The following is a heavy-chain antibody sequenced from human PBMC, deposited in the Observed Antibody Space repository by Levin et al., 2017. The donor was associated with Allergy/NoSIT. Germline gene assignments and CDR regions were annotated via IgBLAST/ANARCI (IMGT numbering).Heavy chain of an antibody. Sequence: GSLRLSCTVSGGSISSYFWSWIRQPPGKGLEWIGYIHYSGGTNYNPSLKSRVTSSLDTSKNQFSLKLSSVTAADTAVYYCAGRSTNWYAFDIWGQGTMVTVSS. J-gene: IGHJ3*02. D-gene: IGHD1-1*01. CDR2: IHYSGGT. CDR3: AGRSTNWYAFDI. CDR1: GGSISSYF. V-gene: IGHV4-59*08.